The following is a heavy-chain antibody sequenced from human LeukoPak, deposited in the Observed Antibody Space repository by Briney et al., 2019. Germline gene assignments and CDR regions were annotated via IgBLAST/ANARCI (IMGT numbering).Heavy chain of an antibody. CDR3: ARRGSSGYYFDY. J-gene: IGHJ4*02. V-gene: IGHV4-31*03. CDR2: IYYSGST. CDR1: GGSISSGGYF. Sequence: TSQTLSLTCTVSGGSISSGGYFWSWIRQHPGKGLEWIGYIYYSGSTNYNSSLKSRLTISVDTSKNQFSLKLSSVTAADTAVYYCARRGSSGYYFDYWGQGTLVTVSS. D-gene: IGHD3-22*01.